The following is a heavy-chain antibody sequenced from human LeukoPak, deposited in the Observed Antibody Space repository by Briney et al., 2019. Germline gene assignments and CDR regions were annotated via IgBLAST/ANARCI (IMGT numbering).Heavy chain of an antibody. J-gene: IGHJ4*02. V-gene: IGHV6-1*01. D-gene: IGHD2-2*01. CDR1: GDSLFTDTVA. CDR2: TYYRSKWSF. Sequence: QTLSLTCAISGDSLFTDTVAWNWIRQSPSRGLEWLGRTYYRSKWSFDYAVSVKSRITINADTSKNQFSLQLNSVTPEDTAMYYCARGKYTSFDNWGQGILVTVSS. CDR3: ARGKYTSFDN.